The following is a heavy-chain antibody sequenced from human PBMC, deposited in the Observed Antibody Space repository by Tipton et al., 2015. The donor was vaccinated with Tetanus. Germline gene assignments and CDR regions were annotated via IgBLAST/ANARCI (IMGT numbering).Heavy chain of an antibody. Sequence: TLSLTCTLSGGSISSSDYYWCWVRQPPGEGLAWIGSIYYSGIPYYNPSLKSRVTISVDTSKDQFSLKLSSVTAADTAMYYCVRVVEMTTCFDFWGQGTLVTVSS. CDR1: GGSISSSDYY. CDR2: IYYSGIP. J-gene: IGHJ4*02. CDR3: VRVVEMTTCFDF. V-gene: IGHV4-39*01. D-gene: IGHD5-24*01.